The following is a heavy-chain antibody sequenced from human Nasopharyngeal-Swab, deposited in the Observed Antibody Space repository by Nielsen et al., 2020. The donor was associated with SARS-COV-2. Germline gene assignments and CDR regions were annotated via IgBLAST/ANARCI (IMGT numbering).Heavy chain of an antibody. CDR2: ISGAGSST. CDR3: VKGGYLHDYINYGDWFDP. Sequence: GGSLRLSCVASGFTFSSYAMSWVRQAPGKGLNWVSAISGAGSSTYYADSVKGRFTISRDNSKHTLYLQMNSLRAEDTALYYCVKGGYLHDYINYGDWFDPWGLGTLVTVSS. J-gene: IGHJ5*02. V-gene: IGHV3-23*01. CDR1: GFTFSSYA. D-gene: IGHD4-11*01.